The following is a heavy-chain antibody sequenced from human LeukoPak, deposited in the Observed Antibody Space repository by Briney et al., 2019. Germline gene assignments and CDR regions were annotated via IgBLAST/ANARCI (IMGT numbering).Heavy chain of an antibody. V-gene: IGHV3-64*05. D-gene: IGHD3-16*01. CDR1: GFTFSSYA. Sequence: PGGSLRLSCSASGFTFSSYAMHWVRQAPGKGLEYVSAISSNGATTYYADSVKGRFTISRDNSENTLYFQMSSLRPEDTAVYYCVKIVMAGGYFDYWGQGTLVTVSS. CDR2: ISSNGATT. J-gene: IGHJ4*02. CDR3: VKIVMAGGYFDY.